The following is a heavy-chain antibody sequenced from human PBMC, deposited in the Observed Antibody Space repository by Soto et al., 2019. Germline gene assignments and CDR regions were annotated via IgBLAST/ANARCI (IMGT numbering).Heavy chain of an antibody. CDR2: IIPIFGTA. D-gene: IGHD2-15*01. Sequence: QVQLVQSGAEVKKPGSSVKVSCKASGGTFSSYAISWVRQAPGQGLEWMGGIIPIFGTANYAQKFQGRVTITADKSTSTAYMELSSLRCEDTAVYYCARDGCSGGSCYGYYYYGMDVWGQGTTVTVSS. J-gene: IGHJ6*02. CDR3: ARDGCSGGSCYGYYYYGMDV. V-gene: IGHV1-69*06. CDR1: GGTFSSYA.